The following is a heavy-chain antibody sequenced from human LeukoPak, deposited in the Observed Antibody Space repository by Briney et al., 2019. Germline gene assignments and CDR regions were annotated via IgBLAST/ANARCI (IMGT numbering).Heavy chain of an antibody. CDR2: IYYSSTT. J-gene: IGHJ5*02. CDR3: ARGVTRFDP. V-gene: IGHV4-30-4*01. CDR1: GGTISSGAFY. D-gene: IGHD2-21*02. Sequence: SETLSLTCTVSGGTISSGAFYWSRMPQPPGKDLEWIGNIYYSSTTYYNPSLKRRPTTSEDSTNNQFLQMKSLVTAAATAEYYCARGVTRFDPWGQGTLVTVSS.